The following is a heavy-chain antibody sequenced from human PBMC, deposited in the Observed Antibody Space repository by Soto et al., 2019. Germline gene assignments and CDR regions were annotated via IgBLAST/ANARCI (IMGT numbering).Heavy chain of an antibody. CDR1: GFTFSSYA. Sequence: QVQLVESGGGVVQPGRSLRLSCAASGFTFSSYAMHWVRQAPGKGLEWVAVISYDGSNKYYADSVKGRFTISRDNSKNTLYLQMNSLSAEDTAVYYCARDLETTLDYWGQGTLVTVSS. CDR2: ISYDGSNK. J-gene: IGHJ4*02. CDR3: ARDLETTLDY. V-gene: IGHV3-30-3*01. D-gene: IGHD4-17*01.